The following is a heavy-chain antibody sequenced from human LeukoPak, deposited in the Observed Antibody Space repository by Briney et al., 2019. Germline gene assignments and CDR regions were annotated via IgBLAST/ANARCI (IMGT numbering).Heavy chain of an antibody. Sequence: ASVKVSCTASGYTFTSYDINWVRQATGQGLEWMGRINPNSGGTNYAQKFQGRVTMTRDTSISTAYMELSRLRSDDTAVYYCARVPRTYYYGSGSYYNDDYWGQGTLVTVSS. D-gene: IGHD3-10*01. CDR2: INPNSGGT. V-gene: IGHV1-2*06. J-gene: IGHJ4*02. CDR3: ARVPRTYYYGSGSYYNDDY. CDR1: GYTFTSYD.